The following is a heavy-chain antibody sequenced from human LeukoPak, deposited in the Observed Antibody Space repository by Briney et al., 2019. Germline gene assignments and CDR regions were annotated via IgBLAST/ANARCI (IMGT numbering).Heavy chain of an antibody. CDR1: GGSISSGGYY. CDR3: ARELYCGGDCYSGFDY. D-gene: IGHD2-21*02. Sequence: PSETLSLTCTVSGGSISSGGYYWSWIRQHPGKGLEWIGYIYYSGSTYYNPSLKSRVTIPVDTSKNQFSLKLSSVTAADTAVYYCARELYCGGDCYSGFDYWGQGTLVTVSS. V-gene: IGHV4-31*03. CDR2: IYYSGST. J-gene: IGHJ4*02.